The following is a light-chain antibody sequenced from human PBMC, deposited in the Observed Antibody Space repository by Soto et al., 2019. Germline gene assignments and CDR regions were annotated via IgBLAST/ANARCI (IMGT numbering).Light chain of an antibody. CDR1: SSDVGGYNY. CDR3: SSYGGSNNYVL. CDR2: EVS. Sequence: QSALTQPASVSGSPGQSITISCTGTSSDVGGYNYVSWYQQHPGKAPKLMIYEVSKRPSGVPDRFSGSKSGNTASLTVSGLQVEDEADYYCSSYGGSNNYVLFGGGTKLTVL. J-gene: IGLJ2*01. V-gene: IGLV2-8*01.